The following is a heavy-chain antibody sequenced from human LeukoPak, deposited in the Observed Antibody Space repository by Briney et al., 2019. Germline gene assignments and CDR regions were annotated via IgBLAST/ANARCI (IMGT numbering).Heavy chain of an antibody. D-gene: IGHD2-21*02. Sequence: PGGSLRLSCAASGFTFSSYWMHWVRQAPGKGLVWVSRINSDGSSTSYADSVKGRFTISRDNAKNTVDLQMNNLRAEDTAIYYCAKDHANTPVVTNWGQGILVSVSS. CDR1: GFTFSSYW. CDR3: AKDHANTPVVTN. CDR2: INSDGSST. J-gene: IGHJ4*02. V-gene: IGHV3-74*01.